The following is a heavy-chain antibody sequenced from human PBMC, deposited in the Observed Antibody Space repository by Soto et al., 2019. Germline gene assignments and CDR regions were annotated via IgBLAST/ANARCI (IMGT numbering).Heavy chain of an antibody. D-gene: IGHD4-17*01. J-gene: IGHJ6*02. V-gene: IGHV4-30-2*01. CDR1: GGSISSGGYS. Sequence: QLQLQESGSGLVKPSQTLSLTCAVSGGSISSGGYSWSWIRQPPGKGLEWIGYIYHSGGTYCNPPLKSRVTISVDRSKNQFSLKLSSVTAADTAVYYCARAHYGDYGFGMDVWGQGTTVTVSS. CDR2: IYHSGGT. CDR3: ARAHYGDYGFGMDV.